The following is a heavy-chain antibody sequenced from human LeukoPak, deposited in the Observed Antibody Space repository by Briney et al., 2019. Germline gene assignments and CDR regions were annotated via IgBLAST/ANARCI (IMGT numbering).Heavy chain of an antibody. D-gene: IGHD3-3*01. CDR3: AKEGESGYHYDY. J-gene: IGHJ4*02. V-gene: IGHV3-30*18. Sequence: GGSLRLSCAASGLIFSDYGMHWVRQAPGKGLEWVTVISYDGSNKYYADSMKGRFTISRDNSKTTVYLQMNNLTAEDTAVYYCAKEGESGYHYDYWGQGTLVTVSS. CDR1: GLIFSDYG. CDR2: ISYDGSNK.